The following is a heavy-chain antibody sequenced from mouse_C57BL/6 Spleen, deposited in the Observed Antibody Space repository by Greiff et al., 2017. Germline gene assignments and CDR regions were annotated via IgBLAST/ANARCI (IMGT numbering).Heavy chain of an antibody. CDR1: GFTFSDYG. Sequence: EVMLVESGGGLVKPGGSLKLSCAASGFTFSDYGMHWVRQAPEKGLEWVAYISRGSSTIYYADTVKGRFTISRDNAKNTPFLQMTSLRSEDTAVYYCARESTVVANGYFDVWGTGTTVTVSS. J-gene: IGHJ1*03. CDR2: ISRGSSTI. D-gene: IGHD1-1*01. V-gene: IGHV5-17*01. CDR3: ARESTVVANGYFDV.